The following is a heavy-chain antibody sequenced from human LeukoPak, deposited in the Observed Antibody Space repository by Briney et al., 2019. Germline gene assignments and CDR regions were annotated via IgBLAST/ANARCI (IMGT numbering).Heavy chain of an antibody. CDR1: GGSISSYY. Sequence: PSETLSLTCTVSGGSISSYYWSWIRQPPGKGLEWIGYIYYSGSTNYNPSLKSRVTISVDTSKNQFSLKLSSVTAADTAVYYCARQGEQWLVQLTSDEYYYYYGMDVWGRGTTVTVSS. CDR2: IYYSGST. D-gene: IGHD6-19*01. V-gene: IGHV4-59*08. CDR3: ARQGEQWLVQLTSDEYYYYYGMDV. J-gene: IGHJ6*02.